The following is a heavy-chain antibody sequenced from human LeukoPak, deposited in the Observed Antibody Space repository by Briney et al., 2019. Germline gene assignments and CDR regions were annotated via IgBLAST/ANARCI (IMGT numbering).Heavy chain of an antibody. CDR3: AKEERITIFGVVMYYMDV. CDR1: GFTFSSYG. D-gene: IGHD3-3*01. Sequence: GGSLRLSCAASGFTFSSYGMHWVRQAPGKGLEWVAFIRYDGSSKYYADSVKGRFTISRDNSKNTPYLQMNSLRAEDTAVYYCAKEERITIFGVVMYYMDVWGKGTTVTVSS. V-gene: IGHV3-30*02. CDR2: IRYDGSSK. J-gene: IGHJ6*03.